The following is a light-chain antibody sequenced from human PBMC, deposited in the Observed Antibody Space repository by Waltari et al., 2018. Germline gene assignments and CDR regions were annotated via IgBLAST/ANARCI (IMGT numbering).Light chain of an antibody. CDR1: SSNIENNF. CDR3: AAWDDSLRNWV. Sequence: QSVLTQPPSASGTPGQRVSISCSGTSSNIENNFVFWYQQFPGTAPKLLIYRNTPRPSAAPARFSGSKSGTAASLAISGLRSEDEADYYCAAWDDSLRNWVFGGGTKLTVL. CDR2: RNT. V-gene: IGLV1-47*01. J-gene: IGLJ3*02.